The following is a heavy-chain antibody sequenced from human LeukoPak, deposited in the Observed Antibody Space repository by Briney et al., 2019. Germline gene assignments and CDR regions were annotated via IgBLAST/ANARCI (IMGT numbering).Heavy chain of an antibody. D-gene: IGHD1-26*01. J-gene: IGHJ3*02. Sequence: GSLRLSCAASGFTFDDYGMSWVRQAPGKGLEWVSGINWNGGSTGYADSVKGRFTISRDNAKNSLYLQMNSLRAEDTALYYCATEGGGSRAFDIWGQGTMVTVSS. V-gene: IGHV3-20*04. CDR1: GFTFDDYG. CDR3: ATEGGGSRAFDI. CDR2: INWNGGST.